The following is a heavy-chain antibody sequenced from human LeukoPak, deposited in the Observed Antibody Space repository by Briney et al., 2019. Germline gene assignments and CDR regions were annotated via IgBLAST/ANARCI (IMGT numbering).Heavy chain of an antibody. CDR1: GFTFSTYA. CDR2: ISYDGSNK. D-gene: IGHD3-22*01. CDR3: AKAASSGYYSQFDY. Sequence: GGSLRLSCAASGFTFSTYAMHWVRQAPGKGLEWVAVISYDGSNKYYADSVKGRFTISRDNSKNTLYLQMNSLRAEDTAVYYCAKAASSGYYSQFDYWGQGTLVTVSS. V-gene: IGHV3-30-3*01. J-gene: IGHJ4*02.